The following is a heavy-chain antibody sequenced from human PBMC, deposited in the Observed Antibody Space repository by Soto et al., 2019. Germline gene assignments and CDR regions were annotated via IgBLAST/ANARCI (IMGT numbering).Heavy chain of an antibody. CDR2: IYPSDSQT. CDR3: ARHGFYGDYSSNYFDP. CDR1: GYSFRNYW. J-gene: IGHJ5*02. Sequence: PGESLKISCKGSGYSFRNYWIAWVRQMPGKGLEYMGIIYPSDSQTRYSPSFQGQVTISADKSISTAYLQWTSLKASDTAIYYCARHGFYGDYSSNYFDPWGQGTLVTVSS. D-gene: IGHD4-17*01. V-gene: IGHV5-51*01.